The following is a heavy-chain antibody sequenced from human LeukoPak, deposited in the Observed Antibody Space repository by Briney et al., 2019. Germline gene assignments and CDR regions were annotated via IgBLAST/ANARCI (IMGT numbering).Heavy chain of an antibody. J-gene: IGHJ4*02. CDR3: AKADILTGYPSFDY. CDR2: ISGSGGST. D-gene: IGHD3-9*01. V-gene: IGHV3-23*01. Sequence: GGSLRLSCAASGFTFSSYAMSWVRQAPGKGLEWVSAISGSGGSTYYADSVKGRFTISRDNSKNTLYLQMNSLRAVDTAVYYCAKADILTGYPSFDYWGQGTLVTVSS. CDR1: GFTFSSYA.